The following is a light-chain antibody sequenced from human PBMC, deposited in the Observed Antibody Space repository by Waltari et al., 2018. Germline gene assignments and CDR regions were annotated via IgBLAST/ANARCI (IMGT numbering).Light chain of an antibody. J-gene: IGLJ3*02. CDR2: EDT. V-gene: IGLV2-23*01. CDR1: SSDVGSYNL. Sequence: QSAMTQPASVSGSPGQSISISCTGTSSDVGSYNLVSWYQQHQDKAPKLMIYEDTKRPSGVSNRFSGSKSGTTASLTISGLQAEDEADYYCCSYAGSSTLVFGGGTKLTVL. CDR3: CSYAGSSTLV.